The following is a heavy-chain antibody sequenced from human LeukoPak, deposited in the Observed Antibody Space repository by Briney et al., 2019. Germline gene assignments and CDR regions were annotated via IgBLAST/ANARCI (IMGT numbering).Heavy chain of an antibody. CDR1: GGSISSYY. CDR2: IYYSGST. D-gene: IGHD3-22*01. J-gene: IGHJ4*02. V-gene: IGHV4-59*08. Sequence: SETLSLTCTVSGGSISSYYWSWIRQPPGKGLEWIGYIYYSGSTNYNPSLKSRVTISVDTSKNQFSLKLSSVTAADTAVYYCATGRSSSGYWLFDYWGQGTLVTVSS. CDR3: ATGRSSSGYWLFDY.